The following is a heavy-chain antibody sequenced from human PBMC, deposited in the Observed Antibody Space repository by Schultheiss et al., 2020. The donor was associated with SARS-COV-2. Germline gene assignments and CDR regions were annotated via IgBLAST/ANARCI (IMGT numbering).Heavy chain of an antibody. Sequence: GGSLRLSCAASGFTFSSYSMNWVRQAPGKGLEWVSSISSSSSYIYYADSVKGRFTISRDNAKNSLYLQMNSLRAEDTAVYYCARHGGTGYYFDSWGQGTLVTVSS. CDR3: ARHGGTGYYFDS. CDR2: ISSSSSYI. J-gene: IGHJ4*02. D-gene: IGHD3-9*01. V-gene: IGHV3-21*01. CDR1: GFTFSSYS.